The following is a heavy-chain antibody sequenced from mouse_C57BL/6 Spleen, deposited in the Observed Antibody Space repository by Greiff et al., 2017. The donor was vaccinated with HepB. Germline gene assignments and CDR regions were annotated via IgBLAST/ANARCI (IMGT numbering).Heavy chain of an antibody. D-gene: IGHD1-1*01. CDR3: ARNWGYYGSKAMDY. CDR1: GSSLTSYA. CDR2: IWTGGGT. V-gene: IGHV2-9-1*01. J-gene: IGHJ4*01. Sequence: QVQLQQSGPGLVAPSQSLSITCTVSGSSLTSYAISWVRQPPGKGLEWLGVIWTGGGTNYNSALKSRLSISKDNSKSQVFLKMNSLQTDDTARYYCARNWGYYGSKAMDYWGQGTSVTVSS.